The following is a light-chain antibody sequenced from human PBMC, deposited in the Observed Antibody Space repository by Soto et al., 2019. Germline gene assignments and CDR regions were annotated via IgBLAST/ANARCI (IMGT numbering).Light chain of an antibody. Sequence: EIVFTHSRATLSFSPGERATLSSRASQSVSSYLAWYQQKPGQAPRLLIYDASNRAAGIQARFSGSGSGTDFTLTIRSLEPEDFAVYCCQQRSTWPTFGQGTKVDIK. CDR3: QQRSTWPT. J-gene: IGKJ1*01. V-gene: IGKV3-11*01. CDR2: DAS. CDR1: QSVSSY.